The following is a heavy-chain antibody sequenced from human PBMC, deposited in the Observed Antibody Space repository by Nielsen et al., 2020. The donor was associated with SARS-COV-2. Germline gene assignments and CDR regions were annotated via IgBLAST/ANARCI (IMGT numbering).Heavy chain of an antibody. J-gene: IGHJ6*02. CDR3: ARDLRLAVAGTDCYYGMDV. CDR1: GGSISSYY. CDR2: IYYSGST. D-gene: IGHD6-19*01. V-gene: IGHV4-59*01. Sequence: SETLSLTCTVSGGSISSYYWSWIRQPPGKGLEWIGYIYYSGSTNYNPSLKSRVTISVDTSKNQFSLKLSSVTAADTAVYYCARDLRLAVAGTDCYYGMDVWGQGTTVTVSS.